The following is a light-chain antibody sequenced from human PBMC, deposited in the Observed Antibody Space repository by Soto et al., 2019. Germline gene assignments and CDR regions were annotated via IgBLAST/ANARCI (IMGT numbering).Light chain of an antibody. CDR1: SSDVGSYNL. Sequence: QSALTQPASVSGSPGQSITISCTGTSSDVGSYNLVSWYQQHPGKAPKLMIYEATKRPSGVSNRFSGSKSGNTASLTISRLQADDEGDYYCCSYASSSTYVFGTGTKVT. CDR2: EAT. J-gene: IGLJ1*01. V-gene: IGLV2-23*01. CDR3: CSYASSSTYV.